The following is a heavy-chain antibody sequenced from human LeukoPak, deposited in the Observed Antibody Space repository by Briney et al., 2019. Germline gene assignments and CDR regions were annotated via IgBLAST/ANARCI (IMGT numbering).Heavy chain of an antibody. Sequence: ASVKVSCKASGYTFTSYYMHWVRQAPGQGLEWMGIINPSGGSTSYAQKFQGRVTMTRDTSTSTVYMELSSLRSEDTAVYYCARDYDILTGYSGAFDIWGQGTMVTVSS. J-gene: IGHJ3*02. CDR2: INPSGGST. D-gene: IGHD3-9*01. CDR3: ARDYDILTGYSGAFDI. V-gene: IGHV1-46*01. CDR1: GYTFTSYY.